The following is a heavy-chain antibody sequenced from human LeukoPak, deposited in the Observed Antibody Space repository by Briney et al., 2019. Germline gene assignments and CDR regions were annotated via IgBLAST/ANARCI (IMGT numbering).Heavy chain of an antibody. D-gene: IGHD6-6*01. CDR2: ISGSGGST. CDR3: AKTHSSSFGNLDY. J-gene: IGHJ4*02. Sequence: PGGSLRLSCAASGFTFSSYAMSWVRQAPGKGLEWVSAISGSGGSTYYADSVKGRFTISGDNSKNTLYLQMNSLRAEDTAVYYCAKTHSSSFGNLDYWGQGTLVTVSS. V-gene: IGHV3-23*01. CDR1: GFTFSSYA.